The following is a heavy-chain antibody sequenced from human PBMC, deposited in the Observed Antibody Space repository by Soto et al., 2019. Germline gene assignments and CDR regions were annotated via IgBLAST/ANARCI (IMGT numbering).Heavy chain of an antibody. J-gene: IGHJ6*02. CDR2: ISGSGDST. V-gene: IGHV3-23*01. CDR1: GFTFSSYG. Sequence: EVQLLESGGGLVQPGGSLRLSCAASGFTFSSYGMSWVRQAPGKGLEWVSVISGSGDSTYYADSVRGRFTISRDNTKNTMYLQMNRLRAEDTAVYYCAKDRDGAAAGPTKFYGMDVWGQGTTVTVSS. D-gene: IGHD6-13*01. CDR3: AKDRDGAAAGPTKFYGMDV.